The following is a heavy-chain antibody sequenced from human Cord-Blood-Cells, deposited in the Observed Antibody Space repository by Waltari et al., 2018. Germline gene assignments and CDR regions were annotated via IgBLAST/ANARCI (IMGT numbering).Heavy chain of an antibody. CDR1: GCTLSSYW. V-gene: IGHV3-7*01. Sequence: EVQLVEAGGGLVQPGGSLRRSCAASGCTLSSYWMSWVRQAPGTGLEWVANIKQDGSEKYYVDSVKGRFTISRDNAKNSLYLQMNSLRAEDTAVYYCARGGKTSIAARPGAFDIWGQGTMVTVSS. CDR2: IKQDGSEK. D-gene: IGHD6-6*01. J-gene: IGHJ3*02. CDR3: ARGGKTSIAARPGAFDI.